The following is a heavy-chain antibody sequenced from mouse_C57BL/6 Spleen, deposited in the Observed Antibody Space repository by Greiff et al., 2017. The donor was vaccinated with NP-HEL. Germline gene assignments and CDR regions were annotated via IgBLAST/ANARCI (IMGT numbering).Heavy chain of an antibody. V-gene: IGHV1-59*01. CDR1: GYTFTSYW. J-gene: IGHJ2*01. Sequence: QVQLQQPGAELVRPGTSVKLSCKASGYTFTSYWMHWVKQRPGQGLEWIGVIDPSDSYTNYNQKFKGKATLTVDTSSSTAYMQLSSLTSEDSAVYYCARGRVTTVVGGYWGQGTTLTVSS. D-gene: IGHD1-1*01. CDR2: IDPSDSYT. CDR3: ARGRVTTVVGGY.